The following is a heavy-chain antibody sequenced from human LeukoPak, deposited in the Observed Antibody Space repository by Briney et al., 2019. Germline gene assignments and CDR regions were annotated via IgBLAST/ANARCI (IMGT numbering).Heavy chain of an antibody. CDR2: IKEDSSEK. V-gene: IGHV3-7*01. CDR1: GFTFSNYW. Sequence: PGGSLRLSCAVSGFTFSNYWMSWVRQAPGKGLEWVAHIKEDSSEKYYVDSVKGRFTISRDNAKNSLHLQMNSLRAEDTAVYYCTRERDAVAATGALFDYWGQGTQVTVSS. CDR3: TRERDAVAATGALFDY. J-gene: IGHJ4*02. D-gene: IGHD6-19*01.